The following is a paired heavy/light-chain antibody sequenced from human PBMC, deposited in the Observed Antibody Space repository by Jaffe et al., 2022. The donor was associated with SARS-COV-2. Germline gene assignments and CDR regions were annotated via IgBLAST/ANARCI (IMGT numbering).Light chain of an antibody. Sequence: EIVLTQSPGTLSLSPGEKVTLSCRASQSVSNAYLAWYQQKPGQAPRLLIYGASNRDIGIPDRFSGSGSGTDFTLTISRLEPEDFAVYSCQYYGGSRWTFGQGTKVEIK. CDR1: QSVSNAY. CDR3: QYYGGSRWT. V-gene: IGKV3-20*01. J-gene: IGKJ1*01. CDR2: GAS.
Heavy chain of an antibody. CDR1: GDSITTTSHY. J-gene: IGHJ4*02. CDR2: IHHTGTT. D-gene: IGHD3-10*01. Sequence: QLQLQESGPGLVKPSETLSLTCTVSGDSITTTSHYWGWIRQPPGKGLEWIGSIHHTGTTFYDPSLKSRVTVSVDTSRNQFSLNLNSVTAADTAIYYCAKHSGPRYSGSGSFNYWGQGTLVTVSS. V-gene: IGHV4-39*01. CDR3: AKHSGPRYSGSGSFNY.